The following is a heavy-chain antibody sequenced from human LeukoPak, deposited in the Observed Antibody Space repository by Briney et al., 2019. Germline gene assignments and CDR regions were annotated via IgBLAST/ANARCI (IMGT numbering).Heavy chain of an antibody. CDR3: ARDFVDRGIRYFDL. CDR2: IYSSGST. D-gene: IGHD2-21*01. V-gene: IGHV4-59*11. J-gene: IGHJ2*01. CDR1: GGSIENHH. Sequence: SETLSLTCTVSGGSIENHHWTWVRQPPGKGLEWIGYIYSSGSTNYNPSLKSRVTISVDTSKNQFSLKLSSVTAADTAVYYCARDFVDRGIRYFDLWGRGTLVTVSS.